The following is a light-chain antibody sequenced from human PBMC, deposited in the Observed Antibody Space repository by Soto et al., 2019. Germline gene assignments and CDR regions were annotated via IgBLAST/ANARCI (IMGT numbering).Light chain of an antibody. CDR3: QQSYSTPPT. Sequence: DIQMTQSPSSLSASVGDRVTITCRASQTISSWLAWYQQKPGKAPKLLIYKASTLKSGVPSRFSGSGSGTDFTLTISNVQPEDFATYYCQQSYSTPPTFGQGTRLEIK. CDR2: KAS. J-gene: IGKJ5*01. CDR1: QTISSW. V-gene: IGKV1-39*01.